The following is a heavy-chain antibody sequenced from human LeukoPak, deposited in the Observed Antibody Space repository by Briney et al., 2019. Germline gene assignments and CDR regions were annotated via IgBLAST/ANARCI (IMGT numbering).Heavy chain of an antibody. D-gene: IGHD6-6*01. CDR2: ISGSGGST. V-gene: IGHV3-23*01. CDR1: GFTFSSYA. J-gene: IGHJ6*02. Sequence: GGSLRLSCAASGFTFSSYAMSWVRQAPGKGLEWVSAISGSGGSTYYADSVKGRFTISRDSSKNTLYLQMNSLRAEDTAVYYCAKDGVAAYYYYYYGMDVWGQGTTVTVSS. CDR3: AKDGVAAYYYYYYGMDV.